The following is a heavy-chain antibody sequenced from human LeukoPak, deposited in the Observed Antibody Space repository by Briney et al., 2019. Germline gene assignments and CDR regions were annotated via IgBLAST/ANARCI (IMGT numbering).Heavy chain of an antibody. CDR3: ARDFRAYSSLWNY. V-gene: IGHV3-21*01. J-gene: IGHJ4*02. Sequence: GGSLRLSCAASGFTFSSYSMNWVRQAPGKGLEWVSSISSSSRYIFYADSVKGGFPIYRDNDKNSLYMKINSLSGGDAAVDSFARDFRAYSSLWNYWGQGTLVTVSS. CDR2: ISSSSRYI. CDR1: GFTFSSYS. D-gene: IGHD6-6*01.